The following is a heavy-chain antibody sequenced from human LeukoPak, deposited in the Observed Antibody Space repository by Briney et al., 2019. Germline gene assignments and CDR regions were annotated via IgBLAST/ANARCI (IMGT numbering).Heavy chain of an antibody. CDR2: ISYDGSNK. D-gene: IGHD2-15*01. Sequence: GGSLRLSCAASGFTFSTYTMAWVRQAPGKGLEWVAVISYDGSNKYYADSVKGRFTISRDNSKNTLYLQMNSLRAEDTAVYYCARAYDSPPDYWGQGTLVTVSS. CDR1: GFTFSTYT. CDR3: ARAYDSPPDY. V-gene: IGHV3-30-3*01. J-gene: IGHJ4*02.